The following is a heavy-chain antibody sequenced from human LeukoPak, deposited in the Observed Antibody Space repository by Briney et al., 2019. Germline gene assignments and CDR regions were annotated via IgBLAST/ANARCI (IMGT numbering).Heavy chain of an antibody. CDR2: IYYSGST. V-gene: IGHV4-59*01. Sequence: PSETLSLTCTVSGGSISSYYWSWIRQPPGKRLEWIGYIYYSGSTNYNHSLKSRVTISVDTSKNQFSLKLSSVTAADTAVYYCAREVYYYYYMDVWGKGTTVTVSS. CDR1: GGSISSYY. J-gene: IGHJ6*03. CDR3: AREVYYYYYMDV.